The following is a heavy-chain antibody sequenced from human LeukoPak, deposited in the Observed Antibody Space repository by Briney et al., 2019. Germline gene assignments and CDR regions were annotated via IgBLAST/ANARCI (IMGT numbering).Heavy chain of an antibody. J-gene: IGHJ4*02. CDR2: ISSSSSYT. Sequence: GGSLRLSCAASGFTFSSYSVNWVRQAPGKGLEWVSSISSSSSYTNYADSVKGRFTISRDNAKNSLYLQMNSLRAEDTAVYYCARDVDSSGWNDYWGQGTLVTVSS. CDR1: GFTFSSYS. D-gene: IGHD6-19*01. CDR3: ARDVDSSGWNDY. V-gene: IGHV3-21*04.